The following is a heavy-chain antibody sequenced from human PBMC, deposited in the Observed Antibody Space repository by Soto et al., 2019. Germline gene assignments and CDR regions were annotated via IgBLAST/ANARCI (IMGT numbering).Heavy chain of an antibody. CDR1: GGSISSGGYS. J-gene: IGHJ4*02. CDR2: IYHSGST. Sequence: SETLSLTCAVSGGSISSGGYSWSWIRQPPGKGLEWIGYIYHSGSTYYNPSLKSRVSISIDVSKNQSSLNLRSLTAADPAVYYCARGREFDSWGQGTLVTVSS. CDR3: ARGREFDS. V-gene: IGHV4-30-2*01.